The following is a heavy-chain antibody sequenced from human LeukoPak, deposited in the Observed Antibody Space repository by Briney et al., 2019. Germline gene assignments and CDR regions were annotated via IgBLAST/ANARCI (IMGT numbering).Heavy chain of an antibody. CDR1: GYTFTGYY. D-gene: IGHD6-19*01. CDR2: INPNSGGT. CDR3: ARARTGYSSGWSGH. J-gene: IGHJ4*02. V-gene: IGHV1-2*02. Sequence: ASVKVSCKASGYTFTGYYMHWVRQAPGQGLEWMGWINPNSGGTNYAQKFQGRVTMTRDTSISTAYMELSRLRSDDTAVYYCARARTGYSSGWSGHWGQGTLVTVSS.